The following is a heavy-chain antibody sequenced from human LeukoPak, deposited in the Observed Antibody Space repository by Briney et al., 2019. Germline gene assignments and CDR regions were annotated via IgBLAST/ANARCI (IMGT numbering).Heavy chain of an antibody. CDR1: GSSISSGYY. J-gene: IGHJ3*02. Sequence: KPSETLSLTCIVSGSSISSGYYWGWIRQPPGKGREWIGSSYHSGTTYYNPSLKSRVTISVDTSKNQFSLKLSSVTAADTAVYYCARPLYGGYGDAFYIWGQGTMVTVSS. CDR2: SYHSGTT. CDR3: ARPLYGGYGDAFYI. D-gene: IGHD3-22*01. V-gene: IGHV4-38-2*02.